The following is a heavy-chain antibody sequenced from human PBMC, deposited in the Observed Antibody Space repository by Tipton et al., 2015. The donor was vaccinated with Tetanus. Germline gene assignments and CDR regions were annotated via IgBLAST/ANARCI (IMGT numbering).Heavy chain of an antibody. CDR1: GDSVSSNSAA. Sequence: GLVKPSQTLSLTCAISGDSVSSNSAAWNWIRQSPSRGLEWLGRTYYRSKWYNDYAVSVKSRITINPDTSKNQFSLQLNSVTPEYTALYYCARGWTVTTVGAFDTWGQGPMVPVSS. J-gene: IGHJ3*02. D-gene: IGHD4-11*01. CDR2: TYYRSKWYN. V-gene: IGHV6-1*01. CDR3: ARGWTVTTVGAFDT.